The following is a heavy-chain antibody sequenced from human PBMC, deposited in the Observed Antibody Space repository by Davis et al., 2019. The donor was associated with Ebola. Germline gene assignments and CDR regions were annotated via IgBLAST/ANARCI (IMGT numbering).Heavy chain of an antibody. CDR3: ARGDSLDWFDP. J-gene: IGHJ5*02. D-gene: IGHD2-21*01. CDR2: ITPNNGNT. V-gene: IGHV1-18*01. CDR1: GYTFTSSV. Sequence: ASVKVSCKASGYTFTSSVIAWVRQAPGQGLEWVGWITPNNGNTKLAQRLQGRVTITADKSTSTAYMELSSLRSEDTAVYYCARGDSLDWFDPWGQGTLVTVSS.